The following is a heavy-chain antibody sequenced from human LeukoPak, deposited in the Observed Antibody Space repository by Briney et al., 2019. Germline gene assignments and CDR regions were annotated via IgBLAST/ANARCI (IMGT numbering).Heavy chain of an antibody. Sequence: GESLKISCKGSGYSFSSYWIAWVRQMPGKGLEWMGIIYPGDSDSKYSRSFQGQVTTSADKSISTAYLQWSSLKASDTAMYYCARLLKYSGSYHFDYWGQGTLVTVSS. CDR3: ARLLKYSGSYHFDY. V-gene: IGHV5-51*01. CDR1: GYSFSSYW. D-gene: IGHD1-26*01. CDR2: IYPGDSDS. J-gene: IGHJ4*02.